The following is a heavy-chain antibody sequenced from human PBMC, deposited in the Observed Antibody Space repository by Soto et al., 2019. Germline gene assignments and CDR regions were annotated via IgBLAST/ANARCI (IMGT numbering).Heavy chain of an antibody. J-gene: IGHJ6*02. D-gene: IGHD2-8*02. CDR3: ARDRYPGDYYYGMDV. CDR2: IIPIFGTA. Sequence: ASVKVSCKASGGTFSSYAISWVRQVPGQGLEWMGGIIPIFGTANYAQKFQGRVTITADESTSTAYMELSSLRSEDTAVYYCARDRYPGDYYYGMDVWGQGTTVTVSS. CDR1: GGTFSSYA. V-gene: IGHV1-69*13.